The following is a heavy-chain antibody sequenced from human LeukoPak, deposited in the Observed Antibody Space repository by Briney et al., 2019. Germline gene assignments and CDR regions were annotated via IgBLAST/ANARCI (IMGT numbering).Heavy chain of an antibody. CDR1: GGSFSGYY. V-gene: IGHV4-39*01. Sequence: SETLSLTCAVYGGSFSGYYWGWIRQPPGKGLEWIGSIYYSGSTYYNPSLKSRITISVDTSKNQFSLKLSSVTAADTAVYYCASLRERSYYARGFDYWGQGTLVTVSS. D-gene: IGHD1-26*01. CDR3: ASLRERSYYARGFDY. J-gene: IGHJ4*02. CDR2: IYYSGST.